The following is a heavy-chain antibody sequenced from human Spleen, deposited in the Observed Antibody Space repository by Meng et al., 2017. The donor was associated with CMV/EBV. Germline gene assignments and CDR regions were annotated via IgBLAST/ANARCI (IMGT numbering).Heavy chain of an antibody. CDR2: IYSGGSAT. Sequence: GESLKISCAASGFAFSTDAMTWVRQAPGKGLEWVSVIYSGGSATYHADSVKGRFNISRDNSKNTLYLQMNSLRAEDTAVYYCAKGGRFGGSYKGYFDYWGQGTLVTVSS. D-gene: IGHD1-26*01. J-gene: IGHJ4*02. CDR3: AKGGRFGGSYKGYFDY. V-gene: IGHV3-23*03. CDR1: GFAFSTDA.